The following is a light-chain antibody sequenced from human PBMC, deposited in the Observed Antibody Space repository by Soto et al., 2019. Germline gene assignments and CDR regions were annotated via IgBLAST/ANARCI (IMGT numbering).Light chain of an antibody. Sequence: DIQMTQSPSSLSASVGDRVTITCRASQSISTYLNWYHQKPGTAPKLLIYAASSLQSGVKSRFSGSGSGKDFTLSISSLQPEDFGSFYCQQSYSTPPLTFGGGTQV. V-gene: IGKV1-39*01. CDR1: QSISTY. J-gene: IGKJ4*01. CDR2: AAS. CDR3: QQSYSTPPLT.